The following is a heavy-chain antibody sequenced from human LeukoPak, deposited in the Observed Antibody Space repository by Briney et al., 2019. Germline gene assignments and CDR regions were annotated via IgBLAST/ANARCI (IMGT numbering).Heavy chain of an antibody. V-gene: IGHV4-38-2*02. J-gene: IGHJ5*02. CDR3: ARGPPGGSGGNWFDP. D-gene: IGHD3-10*01. Sequence: PSETLSLICTVSGYSISSGYYWGWIRQPPGKGLEWIGSIYHSGSTYSNPSLKSRVTISVDTSKNQFSLKLSSVTAADTAVYYCARGPPGGSGGNWFDPWGQGTLVTVSS. CDR2: IYHSGST. CDR1: GYSISSGYY.